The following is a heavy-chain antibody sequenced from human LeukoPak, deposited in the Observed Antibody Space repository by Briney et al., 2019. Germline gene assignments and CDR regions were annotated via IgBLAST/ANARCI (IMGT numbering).Heavy chain of an antibody. CDR3: AKDWGFTVVGAFDI. V-gene: IGHV3-21*04. Sequence: GGSLRLSCAASGFTYSSYSMNWVRQAPGKGLEWVSSISSSSSYIYYADSVKGRFTISRDNAKNSLYLQMNSLRAEDTAVYYCAKDWGFTVVGAFDIWGQGTMVTVSS. D-gene: IGHD4-23*01. CDR2: ISSSSSYI. CDR1: GFTYSSYS. J-gene: IGHJ3*02.